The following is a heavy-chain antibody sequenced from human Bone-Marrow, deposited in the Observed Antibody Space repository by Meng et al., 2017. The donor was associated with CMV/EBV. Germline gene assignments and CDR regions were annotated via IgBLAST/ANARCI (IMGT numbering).Heavy chain of an antibody. D-gene: IGHD2-2*01. V-gene: IGHV1-2*02. CDR1: GYTFTDYY. CDR3: ARGDIVVVPAALRSYYYGMDV. Sequence: ASVKVSCKASGYTFTDYYMHWVRQAPGQGLEWMGWISPNSGGTNYAQKFEGRVTMTRDTSISTTYMELSRLRSDDTAVYYCARGDIVVVPAALRSYYYGMDVWGQGTTVTVSS. CDR2: ISPNSGGT. J-gene: IGHJ6*02.